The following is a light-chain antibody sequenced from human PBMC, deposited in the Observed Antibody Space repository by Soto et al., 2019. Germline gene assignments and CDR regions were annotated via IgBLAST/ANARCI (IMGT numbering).Light chain of an antibody. CDR2: AAS. CDR1: QGISSY. V-gene: IGKV1-9*01. Sequence: DIQLTQSPSFLSASVGDRVTITCRASQGISSYLAWYQQKPGKAPKLLIYAASTLQSGVPSRFSGSGSGTEFTLTISSLQSEDFATYYCQQYYSYPLTFGGGTKVDIK. CDR3: QQYYSYPLT. J-gene: IGKJ4*01.